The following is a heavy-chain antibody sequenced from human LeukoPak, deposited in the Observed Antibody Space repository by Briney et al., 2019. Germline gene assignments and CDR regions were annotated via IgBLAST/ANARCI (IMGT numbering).Heavy chain of an antibody. CDR1: GGSISSSSYY. CDR3: ARPIAAAGTCWFDP. V-gene: IGHV4-39*01. D-gene: IGHD6-13*01. J-gene: IGHJ5*02. Sequence: ETPSLTCTVSGGSISSSSYYWGWIRQPPGKGLEWMGSIYYGGSTYYNPSLKSRVTISIDTSKNQCSLKLSSVTAADTAVYYCARPIAAAGTCWFDPWGQGTLVTVCS. CDR2: IYYGGST.